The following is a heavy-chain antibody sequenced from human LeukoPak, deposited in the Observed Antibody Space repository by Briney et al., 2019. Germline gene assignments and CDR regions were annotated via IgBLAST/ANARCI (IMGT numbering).Heavy chain of an antibody. CDR1: GGPISSSDFN. D-gene: IGHD6-25*01. Sequence: PSETLSLTCTVSGGPISSSDFNWGWIRQPPGKGLEWIGVISYSGSTYYNPSLKSRVTISVDTSKSHFSLKLSSVTAADTAIYYCARLDKGIKAAHFDYWGQGTLVTVSS. CDR2: ISYSGST. V-gene: IGHV4-39*01. J-gene: IGHJ4*02. CDR3: ARLDKGIKAAHFDY.